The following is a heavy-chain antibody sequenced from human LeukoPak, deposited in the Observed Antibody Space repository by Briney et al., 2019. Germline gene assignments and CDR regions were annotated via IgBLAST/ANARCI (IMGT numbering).Heavy chain of an antibody. CDR3: VKDIGMVVGNVFHA. Sequence: PGGSLRLSCAASGFTFEDYTMHWVRQAPGKGLEWVSVITWNGRSTTYADSVKGRFTISRDNDINSLYLQMNSLTKEDTGFYYCVKDIGMVVGNVFHAWGQGTLVTVSS. J-gene: IGHJ5*02. V-gene: IGHV3-43*01. CDR1: GFTFEDYT. CDR2: ITWNGRST. D-gene: IGHD3/OR15-3a*01.